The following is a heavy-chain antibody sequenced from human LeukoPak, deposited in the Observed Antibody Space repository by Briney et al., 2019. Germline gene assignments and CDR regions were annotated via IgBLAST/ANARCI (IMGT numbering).Heavy chain of an antibody. CDR3: ARPGYCSGGACYSK. J-gene: IGHJ4*02. CDR1: GFSFSSYW. D-gene: IGHD2-15*01. V-gene: IGHV3-74*01. Sequence: GGSLRLSCAGFGFSFSSYWMHWVRQAPGKGLVWVSRINSDGSSISYADSVKGRFTISRDNAKNTLYLQMNSLRAEDTAVYYCARPGYCSGGACYSKWGQGTLVTVSS. CDR2: INSDGSSI.